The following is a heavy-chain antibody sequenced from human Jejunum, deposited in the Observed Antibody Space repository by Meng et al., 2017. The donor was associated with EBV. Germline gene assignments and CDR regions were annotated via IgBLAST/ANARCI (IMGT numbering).Heavy chain of an antibody. CDR3: TTGVFEDY. Sequence: EVQLVGSGGGLVTPGGCLRISRVASGFTFSNAWMSWVRQAPGKGLEWVGRIKRKIDGEATDYAAPVKGRFTISRDDSKNTLSLQMNSLKTDDTAIYYCTTGVFEDYWGRGTLVTVSS. CDR2: IKRKIDGEAT. V-gene: IGHV3-15*01. D-gene: IGHD6-13*01. J-gene: IGHJ4*02. CDR1: GFTFSNAW.